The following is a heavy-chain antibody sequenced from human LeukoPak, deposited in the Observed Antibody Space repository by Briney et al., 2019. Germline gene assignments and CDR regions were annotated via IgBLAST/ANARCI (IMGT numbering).Heavy chain of an antibody. CDR2: ISSSGSTI. CDR1: GFTFSSYE. J-gene: IGHJ4*02. Sequence: GGSLRLSCAASGFTFSSYEMNRVRQAPGKGLEWVSYISSSGSTIYYADSVKGRFTISRDNAKNSLYLQMNSLRAEDTAVYYCARDIDYFFDYWGQGTLVTVSS. V-gene: IGHV3-48*03. D-gene: IGHD4/OR15-4a*01. CDR3: ARDIDYFFDY.